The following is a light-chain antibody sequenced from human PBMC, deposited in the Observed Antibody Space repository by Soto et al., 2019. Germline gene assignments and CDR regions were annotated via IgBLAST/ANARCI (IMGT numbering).Light chain of an antibody. V-gene: IGKV3-20*01. CDR2: ATS. CDR1: QTVTSTY. CDR3: QEFGNSRT. Sequence: EIVLTQSPGTLSLSPGERATLSCWASQTVTSTYLAWYQQKPGQAPRLLIYATSSRATGIPDRCSGSGSGTDFTLTIGRLEPEDSEVYYCQEFGNSRTFGQGTKVEIK. J-gene: IGKJ2*01.